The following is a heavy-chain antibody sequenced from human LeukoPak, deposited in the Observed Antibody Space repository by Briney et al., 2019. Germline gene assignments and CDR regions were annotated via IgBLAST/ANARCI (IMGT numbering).Heavy chain of an antibody. CDR2: IYHSGST. J-gene: IGHJ5*02. CDR3: ARPSIAARPGCYGSGSTWFDP. Sequence: PSETLSLTCAVSGYSISSGYYWGWIRQPPGKGLEWIGSIYHSGSTYYNPSLKSRVTISVDTSKNQFSLKLSSVTAADTAVYYCARPSIAARPGCYGSGSTWFDPWGQGTLVTVSS. CDR1: GYSISSGYY. D-gene: IGHD6-6*01. V-gene: IGHV4-38-2*01.